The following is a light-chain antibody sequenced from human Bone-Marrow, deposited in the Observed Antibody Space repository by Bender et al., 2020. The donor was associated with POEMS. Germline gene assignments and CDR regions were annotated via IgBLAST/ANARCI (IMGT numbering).Light chain of an antibody. CDR2: EVT. CDR3: SSYAGSNNLV. J-gene: IGLJ2*01. CDR1: SSDVGGYNL. Sequence: QSALTQPASVSGSLGQSITISCTGTSSDVGGYNLVSWYQQHPGKAPKLIIYEVTERPSGVSHRFSGSKSGNTASLTVSGLQAEDEADYYCSSYAGSNNLVFGGGTKLTVL. V-gene: IGLV2-23*02.